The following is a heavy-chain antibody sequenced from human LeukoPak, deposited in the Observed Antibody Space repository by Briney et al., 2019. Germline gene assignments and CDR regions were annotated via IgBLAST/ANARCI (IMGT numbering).Heavy chain of an antibody. V-gene: IGHV3-43*01. CDR3: AKDFQGIVGATQIDF. CDR1: GFKFDDYT. D-gene: IGHD1-26*01. Sequence: GGSLRLSCAAAGFKFDDYTMHWVRRPPGKGLEWVSLVSWNSDHTSYADSVKGRFTISRDNSKNSLYLEMSSLRIEDTAFYYCAKDFQGIVGATQIDFWGQGTLVTVSS. J-gene: IGHJ4*02. CDR2: VSWNSDHT.